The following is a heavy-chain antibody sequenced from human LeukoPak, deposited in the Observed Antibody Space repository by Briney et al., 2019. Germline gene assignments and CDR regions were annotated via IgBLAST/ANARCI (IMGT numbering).Heavy chain of an antibody. CDR1: GFTFSSYA. CDR2: ISSNGGST. Sequence: PGGSLRLSCAASGFTFSSYAMHWVRQAPGKGLEYVSAISSNGGSTYYANSVKGRFTISRDNSKNTLYLQMGSLRAEDMAVYYCARGSGVDFWSGYFLDYWGQGTLVTVSS. V-gene: IGHV3-64*01. CDR3: ARGSGVDFWSGYFLDY. D-gene: IGHD3-3*01. J-gene: IGHJ4*02.